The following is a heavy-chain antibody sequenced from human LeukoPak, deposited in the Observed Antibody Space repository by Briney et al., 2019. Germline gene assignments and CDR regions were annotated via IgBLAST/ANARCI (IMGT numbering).Heavy chain of an antibody. J-gene: IGHJ4*02. Sequence: GESLKISCKGSGYRFTSYWIGWVRPMPGKGLEWMGIINPADSDTRYSPSFQGQVTISADKSISTAYLQWSSLKASDTAMYYCARHPSFISAASFWGQGTLVTVSS. V-gene: IGHV5-51*01. CDR3: ARHPSFISAASF. D-gene: IGHD6-13*01. CDR1: GYRFTSYW. CDR2: INPADSDT.